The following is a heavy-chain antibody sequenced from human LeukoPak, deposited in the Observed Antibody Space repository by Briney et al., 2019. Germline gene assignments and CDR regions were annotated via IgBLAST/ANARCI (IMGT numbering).Heavy chain of an antibody. CDR3: ARQAYYYDSSGYYPMYYFDY. CDR1: GGSISSYY. J-gene: IGHJ4*02. Sequence: PSETLSLTCTVSGGSISSYYWSWIRQPPGKGLEWIGYIYTSGSTNYSPSLKSRVTISVDTSKNQFSLKLSSVTAADTAVYYCARQAYYYDSSGYYPMYYFDYWGQGTLVTVSS. D-gene: IGHD3-22*01. CDR2: IYTSGST. V-gene: IGHV4-4*09.